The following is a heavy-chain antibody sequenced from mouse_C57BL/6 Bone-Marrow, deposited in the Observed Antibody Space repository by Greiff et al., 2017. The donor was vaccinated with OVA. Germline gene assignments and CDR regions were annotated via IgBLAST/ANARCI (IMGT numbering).Heavy chain of an antibody. CDR1: GYTFTSYG. D-gene: IGHD1-1*01. V-gene: IGHV1-81*01. CDR3: ARCDSYYYGSSWYFDV. CDR2: IYPRSGNT. Sequence: QVQLQQSGAELARPGASVKLSCKASGYTFTSYGISWVKQRTGQGLEWIGEIYPRSGNTYYNEKFKGKATLTADKSSSTAYMELRRLTSEDSAVYFCARCDSYYYGSSWYFDVWGTGTTVTVSS. J-gene: IGHJ1*03.